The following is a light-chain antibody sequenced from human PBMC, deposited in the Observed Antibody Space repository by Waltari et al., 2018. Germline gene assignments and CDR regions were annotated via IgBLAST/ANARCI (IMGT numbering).Light chain of an antibody. Sequence: QSALTQPRSVSGSPGQSVTISCTGTTSDVGGYHYFSWFQQPPGKAPKLIIYEVSERPSGVPDRFSGSKSDNTASLTISGLQAEDEADYYCCSYAGSYTYVFGSGTKVTVL. CDR3: CSYAGSYTYV. CDR1: TSDVGGYHY. J-gene: IGLJ1*01. V-gene: IGLV2-11*01. CDR2: EVS.